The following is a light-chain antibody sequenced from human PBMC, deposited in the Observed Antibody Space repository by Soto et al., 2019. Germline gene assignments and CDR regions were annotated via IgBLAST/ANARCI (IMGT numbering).Light chain of an antibody. Sequence: EILLTQSPGTLSLSPGERATLSCRASQSVSNNYLAWYQQKPGQAPRLLIYGASNRATGIPDRLSVSGSGTDFTLTIRRLEPEDFAVYYCQQYGSSGTFGQGTKVDI. J-gene: IGKJ1*01. CDR3: QQYGSSGT. V-gene: IGKV3-20*01. CDR2: GAS. CDR1: QSVSNNY.